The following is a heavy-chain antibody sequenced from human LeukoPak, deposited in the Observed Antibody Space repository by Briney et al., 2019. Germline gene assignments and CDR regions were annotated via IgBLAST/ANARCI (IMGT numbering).Heavy chain of an antibody. CDR1: GGSISSYY. Sequence: SEILSLTCTVSGGSISSYYWSWIRQPPGKGLEWIGYIYYSGSTNYNPSLKSRVTISVDTSKNQFSLKLSSVTAADTAVYYCAGEMGNEERAKNNRRAFDIWGQGKMSPSLQ. D-gene: IGHD1-14*01. CDR2: IYYSGST. CDR3: AGEMGNEERAKNNRRAFDI. J-gene: IGHJ3*02. V-gene: IGHV4-59*01.